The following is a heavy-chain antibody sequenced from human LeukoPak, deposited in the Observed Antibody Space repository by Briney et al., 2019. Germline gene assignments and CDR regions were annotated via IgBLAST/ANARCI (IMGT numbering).Heavy chain of an antibody. CDR1: GFTFNNSW. V-gene: IGHV3-7*01. CDR3: ARDPGFSSFDY. J-gene: IGHJ4*02. Sequence: GGSLRLSCAASGFTFNNSWMTWVRQTPGKGLEVVANLNRDGSVKNYIDSVRGRFNISRDNADYSLDLQMNSLRAGDTAVYYCARDPGFSSFDYWGQGALAIVSS. CDR2: LNRDGSVK. D-gene: IGHD6-13*01.